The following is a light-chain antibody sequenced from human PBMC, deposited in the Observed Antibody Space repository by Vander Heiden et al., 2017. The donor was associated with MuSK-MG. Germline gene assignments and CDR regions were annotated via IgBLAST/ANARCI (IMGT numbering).Light chain of an antibody. CDR2: DSY. V-gene: IGKV1-33*01. CDR3: QQYDKFPRV. Sequence: DIQMTQFPSSLPASVGDRVTITCQASDDISNYLNWYQQKPGKAPKLLIYDSYNLETGVPSRFSGTRSGTHFSLTISNLQPEDFATYYCQQYDKFPRVFGHGTKVEIK. J-gene: IGKJ3*01. CDR1: DDISNY.